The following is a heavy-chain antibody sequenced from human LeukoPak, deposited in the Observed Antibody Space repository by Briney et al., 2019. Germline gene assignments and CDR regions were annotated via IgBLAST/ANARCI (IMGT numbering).Heavy chain of an antibody. J-gene: IGHJ2*01. CDR2: INWNGGNT. CDR1: GFTLDDYG. Sequence: GGSLRLSRAASGFTLDDYGMSWVRQAPGKGLEWVSGINWNGGNTGYADSVKGRLTISRDNAKNSLYLQMNSLRAEDTALYYCARGPHRSSWCWYFDLWGRGTLVTVSS. V-gene: IGHV3-20*04. D-gene: IGHD6-13*01. CDR3: ARGPHRSSWCWYFDL.